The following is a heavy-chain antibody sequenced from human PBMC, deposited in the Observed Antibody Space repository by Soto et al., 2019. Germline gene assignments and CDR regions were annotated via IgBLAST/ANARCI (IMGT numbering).Heavy chain of an antibody. J-gene: IGHJ4*02. CDR1: GFTFSSFA. CDR2: ISGSGGTT. CDR3: AKGSHFDY. V-gene: IGHV3-23*01. Sequence: GGSLRLSCAASGFTFSSFAMNWVRQAPGKGLDWVSGISGSGGTTYYADSVRGRFTISRDNSKNTLYLQMNSLRAEDTALYYCAKGSHFDYWGQGPLVTVSS.